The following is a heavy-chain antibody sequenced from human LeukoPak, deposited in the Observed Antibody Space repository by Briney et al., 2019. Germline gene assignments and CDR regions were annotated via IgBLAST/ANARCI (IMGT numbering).Heavy chain of an antibody. CDR1: GYTFTSYY. D-gene: IGHD3-10*01. J-gene: IGHJ4*02. Sequence: EASVKVSCKASGYTFTSYYMHWVRQAPGQGLEWMGIINPSGGSTTYAQKFQGRVTTTRDTSTSTAHMELRSLRSEDTAVYYCAREPSPMVRGYSPAYWGQGTLVTVSS. CDR2: INPSGGST. V-gene: IGHV1-46*01. CDR3: AREPSPMVRGYSPAY.